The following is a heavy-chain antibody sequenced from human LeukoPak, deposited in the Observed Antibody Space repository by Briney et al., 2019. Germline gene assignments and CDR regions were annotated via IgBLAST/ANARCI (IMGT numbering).Heavy chain of an antibody. V-gene: IGHV3-64*01. J-gene: IGHJ4*02. D-gene: IGHD1-26*01. CDR1: GFTFSSYA. CDR3: ARLSGSYSGFVNY. Sequence: GGSLRLSCAASGFTFSSYAMHWVRQAPGKGLEYVSAISSNGGSTYYANSVKGRFTISRDNAKNSLYLQMNSLRAEDTALYHCARLSGSYSGFVNYWGQGTLVTVSS. CDR2: ISSNGGST.